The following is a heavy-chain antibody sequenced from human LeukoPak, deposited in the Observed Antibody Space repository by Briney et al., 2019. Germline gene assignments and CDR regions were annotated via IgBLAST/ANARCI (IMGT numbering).Heavy chain of an antibody. D-gene: IGHD2-2*03. J-gene: IGHJ6*03. CDR2: IIPIFGTA. V-gene: IGHV1-69*13. CDR1: GGTFSSYA. Sequence: GASVKVSCTASGGTFSSYAISWVRQAPGQGLEWMGGIIPIFGTANYAQKFQGRVTITADESTSTAYMELSSLRSEDTAVYYCARVLDIVVVPAAIGHYYMDVWGKGTTVTVSS. CDR3: ARVLDIVVVPAAIGHYYMDV.